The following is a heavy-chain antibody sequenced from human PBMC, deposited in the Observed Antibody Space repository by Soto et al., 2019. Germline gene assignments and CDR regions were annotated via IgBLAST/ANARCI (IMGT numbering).Heavy chain of an antibody. CDR2: IYYSGST. J-gene: IGHJ4*02. CDR1: GGSISSYY. V-gene: IGHV4-59*01. Sequence: SETLSLTCTVSGGSISSYYWSWIRQPPGKGLEWIGYIYYSGSTNYNPSLKSRVTISVDTSKNQFSLKLSSVTAADTAVYYCARDLNGGIAYWGQGTLVTVSS. CDR3: ARDLNGGIAY. D-gene: IGHD3-16*01.